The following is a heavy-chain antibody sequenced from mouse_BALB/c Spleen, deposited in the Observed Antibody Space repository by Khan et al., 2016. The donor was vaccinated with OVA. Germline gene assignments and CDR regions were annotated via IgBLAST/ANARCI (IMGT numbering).Heavy chain of an antibody. Sequence: EVELVESGGGLVKPGGSLKLSCAASGFTFSSYAMSWVRQTPEKRLEWVATISSGDTYTYYPDSVKGRFTISRDNAKNTLYLQMSSLRSEDTAMYYCARPPITTVVATSYWFFDVWGAETTVTVST. V-gene: IGHV5-9-3*01. D-gene: IGHD1-1*01. CDR1: GFTFSSYA. J-gene: IGHJ1*01. CDR2: ISSGDTYT. CDR3: ARPPITTVVATSYWFFDV.